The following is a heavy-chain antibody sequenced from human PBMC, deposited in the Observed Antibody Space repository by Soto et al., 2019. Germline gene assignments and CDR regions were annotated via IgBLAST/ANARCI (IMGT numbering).Heavy chain of an antibody. Sequence: GGSLRLSCAASGFTFSSYAMSWVRQAPGKSLEWVSVISGSGGTTDYADSVKGRFTISRDNAKNTLYLQMNSLRAEDTAVYYCAKEDDLLTGYSPNDYWGQGTLVTVSS. J-gene: IGHJ4*02. CDR2: ISGSGGTT. V-gene: IGHV3-23*01. CDR3: AKEDDLLTGYSPNDY. CDR1: GFTFSSYA. D-gene: IGHD3-9*01.